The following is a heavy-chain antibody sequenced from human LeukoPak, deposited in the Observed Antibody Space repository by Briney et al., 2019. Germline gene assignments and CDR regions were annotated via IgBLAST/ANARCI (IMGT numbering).Heavy chain of an antibody. Sequence: PGRSLRLSCAASGFTFSSYGMHWVRQAPGKGLEWVAVISYDGSNKYYADSVKGRFTISRDNSKNTLYLQMNSLRAEDTAVYFYASAEGDSWGQGTLVTVSS. V-gene: IGHV3-30*03. CDR1: GFTFSSYG. J-gene: IGHJ5*01. CDR3: ASAEGDS. CDR2: ISYDGSNK.